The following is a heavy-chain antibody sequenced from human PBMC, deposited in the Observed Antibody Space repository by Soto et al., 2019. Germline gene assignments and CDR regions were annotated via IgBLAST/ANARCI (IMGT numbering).Heavy chain of an antibody. D-gene: IGHD5-12*01. Sequence: QLQLQESGSGLVKPSQTLSLTCAVSGGSISSGGYSWSWIRQPPGKGLEWIGYIYHSGSTNYNPSLKRRVTISVDRSKNQFSLKLSSVAAADTAVYYCAAGGGLPRYYWGQGTLVTVSS. J-gene: IGHJ4*02. CDR1: GGSISSGGYS. CDR2: IYHSGST. CDR3: AAGGGLPRYY. V-gene: IGHV4-30-2*01.